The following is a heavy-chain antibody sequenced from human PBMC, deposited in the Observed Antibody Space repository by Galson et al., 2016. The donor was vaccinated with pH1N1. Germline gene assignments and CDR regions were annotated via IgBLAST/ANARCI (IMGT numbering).Heavy chain of an antibody. CDR3: ATEDYYTSLY. J-gene: IGHJ4*02. CDR1: GFIFSDYW. Sequence: SLRLSCAASGFIFSDYWMSWVRQAPGKGLEWVAKTNQDGSRKYYVDSMKGRCTISRDNAENSLSLQMNSLRVEDTALYYCATEDYYTSLYWGQGILVTVSS. V-gene: IGHV3-7*01. CDR2: TNQDGSRK. D-gene: IGHD1-26*01.